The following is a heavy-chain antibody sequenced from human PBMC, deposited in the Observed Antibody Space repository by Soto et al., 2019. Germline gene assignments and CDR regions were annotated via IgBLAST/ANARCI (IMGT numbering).Heavy chain of an antibody. D-gene: IGHD4-17*01. CDR3: AKDLSRWPHYAFDS. V-gene: IGHV3-23*01. CDR1: GCTFSNYG. J-gene: IGHJ5*01. Sequence: EVQLLESGGGLLQPGGSLRLSCAASGCTFSNYGMNWVRQAPGKGLEWVSGISTNGDTANYADSVKGRFTISRDNSKNALYMQMNGLRPEDTAVYYCAKDLSRWPHYAFDSWGQGTLVTVSS. CDR2: ISTNGDTA.